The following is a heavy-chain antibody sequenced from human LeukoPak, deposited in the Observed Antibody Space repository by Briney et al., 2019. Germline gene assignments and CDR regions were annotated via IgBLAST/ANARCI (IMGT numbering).Heavy chain of an antibody. CDR2: IYYSGST. J-gene: IGHJ2*01. Sequence: SETLSLTCTVSGGSISSYYWSWIRQPPGKGLEWIGYIYYSGSTNYYPSLKSRVTISVDTSKNQFSLKLSSVTAADTAVDYYARAGRDGRLWAPTWYFDLWGRGTLVTVSS. V-gene: IGHV4-59*01. CDR1: GGSISSYY. D-gene: IGHD5-24*01. CDR3: ARAGRDGRLWAPTWYFDL.